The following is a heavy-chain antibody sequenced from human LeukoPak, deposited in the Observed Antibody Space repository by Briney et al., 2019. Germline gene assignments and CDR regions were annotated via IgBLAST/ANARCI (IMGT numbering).Heavy chain of an antibody. J-gene: IGHJ4*02. CDR2: IYYSGST. Sequence: SETLSLTCTVSGGSISSYYWSWIRQPPGKGLEWIGYIYYSGSTNYNPSLKSRVTISVDTSKNQFSLKLRSVTAADTAVYYCATDSAKDFFDYWGQGTLVTVSS. CDR1: GGSISSYY. CDR3: ATDSAKDFFDY. V-gene: IGHV4-59*01.